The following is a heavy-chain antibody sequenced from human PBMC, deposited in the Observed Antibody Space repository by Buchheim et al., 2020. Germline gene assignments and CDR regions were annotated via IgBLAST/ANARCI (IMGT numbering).Heavy chain of an antibody. CDR2: IYYSGTT. J-gene: IGHJ5*02. D-gene: IGHD5-12*01. CDR1: GGSITTYS. V-gene: IGHV4-59*01. Sequence: QVQLQESGPGLVKPSETLSLTCVVSGGSITTYSWSWIRQPPGKGLEWIGYIYYSGTTNYNPSLKSRVTISVDTSKNQFSLNLTSVTAADTAAYYCAREAGESSGYDLSVWFDPWGQGTL. CDR3: AREAGESSGYDLSVWFDP.